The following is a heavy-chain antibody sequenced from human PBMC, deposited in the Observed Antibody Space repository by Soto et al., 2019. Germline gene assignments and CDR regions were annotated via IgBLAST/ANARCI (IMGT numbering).Heavy chain of an antibody. Sequence: GGSLRLSCAASGFTFSSYSMNWVRQAPGKGLEWVSSISSSSYIYYADSVKGRFTISRDNAKNSLYLQMNSLRAGDTAVYYCARDGAASFDIWGQGTMVTVSS. CDR1: GFTFSSYS. D-gene: IGHD1-26*01. J-gene: IGHJ3*02. CDR3: ARDGAASFDI. V-gene: IGHV3-21*01. CDR2: ISSSSYI.